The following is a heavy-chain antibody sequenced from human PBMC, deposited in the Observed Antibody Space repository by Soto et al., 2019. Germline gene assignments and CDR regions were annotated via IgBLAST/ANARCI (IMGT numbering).Heavy chain of an antibody. J-gene: IGHJ3*02. V-gene: IGHV3-30-3*01. CDR2: ISYDGSNK. Sequence: GGSLRLSCATSGFTFSSYAMHWVRQAPGKGLEWVSVISYDGSNKYYADPVKGRFTISRDNAKNTLYLQMNSLRAEDTAVYFCARSYCSRISCSPWDAFDIWGPGTMVTV. CDR1: GFTFSSYA. CDR3: ARSYCSRISCSPWDAFDI. D-gene: IGHD2-2*01.